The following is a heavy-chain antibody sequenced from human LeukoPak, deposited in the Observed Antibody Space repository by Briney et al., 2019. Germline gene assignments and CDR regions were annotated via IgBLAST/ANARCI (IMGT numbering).Heavy chain of an antibody. D-gene: IGHD3-10*01. J-gene: IGHJ6*02. CDR2: ISGSGGST. Sequence: GGSLRLSCAASGFTFSSYAMSWVRQAPGKGLEWVSAISGSGGSTYYADSVKGRFTISRDNSKNTLYLQMNSLRAEDTAVYYCAKDLASSSITMVRGEYGMDVWGQGTTVTVSS. V-gene: IGHV3-23*01. CDR3: AKDLASSSITMVRGEYGMDV. CDR1: GFTFSSYA.